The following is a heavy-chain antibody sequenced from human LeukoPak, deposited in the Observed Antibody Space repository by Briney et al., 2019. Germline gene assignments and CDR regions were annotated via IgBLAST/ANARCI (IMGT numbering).Heavy chain of an antibody. D-gene: IGHD2-2*01. CDR1: GYTLTELS. J-gene: IGHJ6*03. CDR3: ATGHRYCSSTCCYQEGYYYYMDV. CDR2: FDPEDGET. V-gene: IGHV1-24*01. Sequence: ASVKVSCKVSGYTLTELSMHWVRQAPGKGLEWMGGFDPEDGETIYAQKFQGRVTMTEDTSTDTAYMELSSLRSEDTAVYYCATGHRYCSSTCCYQEGYYYYMDVWGKGTTVTISS.